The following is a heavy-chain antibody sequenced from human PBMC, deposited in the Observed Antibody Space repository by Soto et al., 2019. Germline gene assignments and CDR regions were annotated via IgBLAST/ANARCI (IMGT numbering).Heavy chain of an antibody. J-gene: IGHJ4*02. CDR1: GRTFSGFA. CDR2: IVPLNGST. D-gene: IGHD3-22*01. Sequence: QVQLVQSGAEVRQPGTSVNVSCKSSGRTFSGFAFSWVRQAPGEGLEWVGGIVPLNGSTIYTQKFRVRVAITADESTGTGYMGLSSLRPEDTAIYYCVSDSAQGYYYEWDGFYSYDFWGQGTVVSVSS. CDR3: VSDSAQGYYYEWDGFYSYDF. V-gene: IGHV1-69*01.